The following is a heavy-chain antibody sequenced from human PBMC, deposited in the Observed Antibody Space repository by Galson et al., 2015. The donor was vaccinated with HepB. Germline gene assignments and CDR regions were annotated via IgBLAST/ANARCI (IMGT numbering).Heavy chain of an antibody. Sequence: SLRLSCATSGFTFSSYGMHWVRQAPGKGLEWVAVIWYDESNKYYADSVKGRFTISRDNSKNTLYLQMNSLRAEDTAVYYCAREGSGLLWFEKQSQYWHFDLWGHGTLVTVSS. CDR1: GFTFSSYG. CDR2: IWYDESNK. CDR3: AREGSGLLWFEKQSQYWHFDL. D-gene: IGHD3-10*01. J-gene: IGHJ2*01. V-gene: IGHV3-33*01.